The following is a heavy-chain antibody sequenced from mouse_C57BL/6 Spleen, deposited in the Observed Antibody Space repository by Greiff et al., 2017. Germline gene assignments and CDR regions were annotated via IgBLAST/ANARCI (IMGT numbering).Heavy chain of an antibody. Sequence: VQLQQSGAELVKPGASVKMSCKASGYTFTSYWITWVKQRPGQGLEWIGDIYPGSGSTNYNEKFKSKATLTVDTSASTAYMQLSSLTSEDSAVYYCARGGLLDYYAMDYWGQGTSVTVSS. CDR1: GYTFTSYW. V-gene: IGHV1-55*01. CDR2: IYPGSGST. D-gene: IGHD2-3*01. CDR3: ARGGLLDYYAMDY. J-gene: IGHJ4*01.